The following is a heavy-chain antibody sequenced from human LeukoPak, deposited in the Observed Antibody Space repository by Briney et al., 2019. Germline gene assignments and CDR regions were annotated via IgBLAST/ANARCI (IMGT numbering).Heavy chain of an antibody. CDR1: GFTFSNAW. J-gene: IGHJ5*02. CDR2: IYYSGST. Sequence: GSLRLSCAASGFTFSNAWMSWIRQPPGKGLEWIGYIYYSGSTNYNPSLKSRVTISVDTSKNQFSLKLSSVTAADTAVYYCARDHGGSGWFDPWGQGTLVTVSS. D-gene: IGHD2-15*01. V-gene: IGHV4-59*01. CDR3: ARDHGGSGWFDP.